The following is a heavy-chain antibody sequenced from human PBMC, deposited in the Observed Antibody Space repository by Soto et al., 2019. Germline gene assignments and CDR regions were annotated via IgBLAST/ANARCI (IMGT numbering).Heavy chain of an antibody. D-gene: IGHD3-9*01. CDR1: GYTFTSYG. CDR2: ISAYNGNT. Sequence: GASVKVSCKASGYTFTSYGISWVRQAPGQGLEWMGWISAYNGNTNYAQKLQGRVTMTTDTSTSTAYMELRSLRSDDTAVYYCARFRKYYDTSPPTGIDPWGQGTLVTVSS. CDR3: ARFRKYYDTSPPTGIDP. V-gene: IGHV1-18*01. J-gene: IGHJ5*02.